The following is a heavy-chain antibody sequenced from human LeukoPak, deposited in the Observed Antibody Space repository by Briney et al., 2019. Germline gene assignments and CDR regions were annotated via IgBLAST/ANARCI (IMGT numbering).Heavy chain of an antibody. Sequence: GGSLRLSCAASGFTFSSYAMSWVRQAPGEGLEWVSAISGSGGSTYYADSVKGRFTISRDNSKNTLYLQMNSLRAEDTAVYYCANDHPVVATIRAIPDAFDIWGQGTMVTVSS. V-gene: IGHV3-23*01. CDR2: ISGSGGST. CDR1: GFTFSSYA. D-gene: IGHD5-12*01. CDR3: ANDHPVVATIRAIPDAFDI. J-gene: IGHJ3*02.